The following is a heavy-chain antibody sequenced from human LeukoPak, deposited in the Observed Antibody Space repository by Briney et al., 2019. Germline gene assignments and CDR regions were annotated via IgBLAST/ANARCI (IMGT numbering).Heavy chain of an antibody. D-gene: IGHD3-10*01. CDR1: GGSISSYY. Sequence: SETLSLTCTVSGGSISSYYWSWIRQPPGKGLEWIGYIYYSGSTNYNPSLKSRVTISVDTSKNQFSLKLSSVTAADTAVYYCARVVPSLGIGIWGQGTMVAVSS. CDR3: ARVVPSLGIGI. J-gene: IGHJ3*02. V-gene: IGHV4-59*01. CDR2: IYYSGST.